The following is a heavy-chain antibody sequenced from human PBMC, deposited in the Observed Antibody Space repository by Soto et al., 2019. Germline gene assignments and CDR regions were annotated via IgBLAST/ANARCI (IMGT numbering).Heavy chain of an antibody. CDR1: GFSLSTSGVG. D-gene: IGHD5-18*01. J-gene: IGHJ4*02. CDR2: IYWDDDK. CDR3: AHLNTGMAPFYFDY. V-gene: IGHV2-5*02. Sequence: QITLKESGPTLVKPTQTLTVTCTFSGFSLSTSGVGVGWIRQPPGKALEWLAHIYWDDDKRYSASLKSRLTITKDTSKNQVVLTMTNIDPVDTATYFCAHLNTGMAPFYFDYWGQGTLVTVSS.